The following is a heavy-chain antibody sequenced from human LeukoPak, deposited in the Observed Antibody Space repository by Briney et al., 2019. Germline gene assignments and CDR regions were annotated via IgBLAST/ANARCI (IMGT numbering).Heavy chain of an antibody. J-gene: IGHJ4*02. CDR1: GFTFSSYS. D-gene: IGHD1-14*01. CDR3: ARPRSGYYFDH. Sequence: GGSLRLSCAASGFTFSSYSMSWVRQAPGKGLEWLSYISSSGSTIYYADSVKGRFTISRDSAKNSLYLQMNSLRAEDTAVYYCARPRSGYYFDHWGQGTLVTVAS. CDR2: ISSSGSTI. V-gene: IGHV3-48*01.